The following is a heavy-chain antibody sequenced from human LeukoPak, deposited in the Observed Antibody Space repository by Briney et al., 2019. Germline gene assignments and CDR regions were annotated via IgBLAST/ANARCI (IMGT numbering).Heavy chain of an antibody. CDR2: ISGTSGRT. Sequence: GGSLRLSCAASGFTFSSYAMSWVRQAPGKGLEWVSTISGTSGRTYYADSVMGRFTLSRDNSKNTVYLQMSSLRAEDTAVYYCASPPSHYYGSGSYSAFDIWGQGTMVTVSS. D-gene: IGHD3-10*01. CDR3: ASPPSHYYGSGSYSAFDI. J-gene: IGHJ3*02. V-gene: IGHV3-23*01. CDR1: GFTFSSYA.